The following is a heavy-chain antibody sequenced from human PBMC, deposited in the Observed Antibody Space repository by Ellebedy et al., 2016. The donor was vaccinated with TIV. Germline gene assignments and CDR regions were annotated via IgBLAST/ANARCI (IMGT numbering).Heavy chain of an antibody. J-gene: IGHJ5*02. CDR3: ARDARDGYNP. Sequence: GESLKISXAASGFTFSSYWMSWVRQAPGKGLEWVANIKQDGSEKYYVDSVKGRFTISRDNSKNTLYLQMNSLRAEDTAVYYCARDARDGYNPWGQGTLVTVSS. V-gene: IGHV3-7*01. D-gene: IGHD5-24*01. CDR2: IKQDGSEK. CDR1: GFTFSSYW.